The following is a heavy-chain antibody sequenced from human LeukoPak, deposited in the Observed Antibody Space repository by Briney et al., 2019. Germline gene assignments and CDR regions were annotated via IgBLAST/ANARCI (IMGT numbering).Heavy chain of an antibody. D-gene: IGHD2-15*01. V-gene: IGHV4-34*01. CDR3: ARVGVFGYCTRDSCHSPLDY. CDR2: INHSGST. Sequence: SSETLSLTCTVSGGSISSYYWSWIRQPPGKGLEWIGEINHSGSTNNNPSLKSRVTISVDTSKNQFSLKLSSVTAADTAVYYCARVGVFGYCTRDSCHSPLDYWGQGTLVTVSS. J-gene: IGHJ4*02. CDR1: GGSISSYY.